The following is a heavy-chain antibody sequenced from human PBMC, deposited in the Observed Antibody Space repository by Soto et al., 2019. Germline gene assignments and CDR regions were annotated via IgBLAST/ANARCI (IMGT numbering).Heavy chain of an antibody. J-gene: IGHJ4*02. CDR2: ISYDGSNK. D-gene: IGHD3-22*01. Sequence: GGSLRLSCAASGFTFSSYAMHWVRQAPGKGLEWVAVISYDGSNKYYADSVKGRFTISRDNSKNTLYLQMNSLRAEDTAVYYCARASYYYDSSGYFDYWGQGTLVTVSS. V-gene: IGHV3-30-3*01. CDR1: GFTFSSYA. CDR3: ARASYYYDSSGYFDY.